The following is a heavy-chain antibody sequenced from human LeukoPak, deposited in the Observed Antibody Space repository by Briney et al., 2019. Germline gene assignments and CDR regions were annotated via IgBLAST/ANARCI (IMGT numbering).Heavy chain of an antibody. V-gene: IGHV4-30-2*01. CDR3: ARGGSGLSDY. CDR1: GGSISSGGYY. Sequence: SETLSLTCTVSGGSISSGGYYWSWIRQPPGKGLEWIGYIYHSGSTYYNPSLKSRVTISVDRSKNQFSLKLSSVTAADTAVYYCARGGSGLSDYWGQGTLVTVSS. CDR2: IYHSGST. D-gene: IGHD3-10*01. J-gene: IGHJ4*02.